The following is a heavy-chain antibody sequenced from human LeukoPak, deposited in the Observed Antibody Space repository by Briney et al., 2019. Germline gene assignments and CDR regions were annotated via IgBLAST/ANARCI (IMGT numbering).Heavy chain of an antibody. CDR2: IVVGSGNT. J-gene: IGHJ3*02. D-gene: IGHD6-19*01. Sequence: GTSVKVSCKASGSTFTSSAMQWVRQARGQRLEWIGWIVVGSGNTNYAQKFQERVTITRDMSTSTAYMELSSLRSEDTAVYYCAAEHSSASSAFDIWGQGTMVTVSS. V-gene: IGHV1-58*02. CDR1: GSTFTSSA. CDR3: AAEHSSASSAFDI.